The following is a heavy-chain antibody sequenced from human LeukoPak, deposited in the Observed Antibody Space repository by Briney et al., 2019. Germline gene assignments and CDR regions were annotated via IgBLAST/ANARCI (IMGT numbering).Heavy chain of an antibody. CDR1: GYTFISYY. D-gene: IGHD1-1*01. V-gene: IGHV1-46*03. CDR2: INPSGGST. J-gene: IGHJ3*02. CDR3: ARAVGNDVGAFDI. Sequence: ASVKVSCKASGYTFISYYMHWVRQAPGQGLEWMGIINPSGGSTSYAQKFQGRVTMTRDTSTSTVYMELSSLRSEDTAVYYCARAVGNDVGAFDIWGQGTMVTVSS.